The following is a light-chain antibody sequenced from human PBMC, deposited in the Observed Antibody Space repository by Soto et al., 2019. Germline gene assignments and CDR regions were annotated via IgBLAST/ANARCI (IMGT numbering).Light chain of an antibody. CDR1: QSISSY. CDR2: AAS. CDR3: QQSFNSPPLT. V-gene: IGKV1-39*01. Sequence: DIQMTQSPSSLSASVGXRXXXXTXXXQSISSYLNWYQQGPGKAPNLLIFAASSLQSGVPSRFSGSGSGTDFTLTISSLQPEDFATYFCQQSFNSPPLTFGGGTKVDI. J-gene: IGKJ4*01.